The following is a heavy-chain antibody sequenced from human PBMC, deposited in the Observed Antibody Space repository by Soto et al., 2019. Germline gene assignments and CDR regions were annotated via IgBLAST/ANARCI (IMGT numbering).Heavy chain of an antibody. CDR1: GYIFTAYS. J-gene: IGHJ1*01. V-gene: IGHV1-46*01. CDR2: VNPSGGST. D-gene: IGHD2-15*01. CDR3: AREENCSDGVCYSEYFPR. Sequence: QVQLVQSGAEVKKPGASVKVSCKASGYIFTAYSMHWVRQAPGQGLEWMGVVNPSGGSTNYAQRFQGRITMPRDTSTSTVYMDLKFLTSEDTAVYYCAREENCSDGVCYSEYFPRWGQGTLVTVSS.